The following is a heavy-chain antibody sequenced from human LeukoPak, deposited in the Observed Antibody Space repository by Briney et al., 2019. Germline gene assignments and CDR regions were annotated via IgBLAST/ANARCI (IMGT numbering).Heavy chain of an antibody. D-gene: IGHD1-26*01. CDR3: AKDEGLLPEFLSG. J-gene: IGHJ4*02. V-gene: IGHV3-30*04. Sequence: GGSLRLSCAASGFTFSSYAMHWVRQAPGKGLEWVAVISYDGSNKYYADSVKGRFTISRDNSKNTLYLQMNSLRAEDTAVYYCAKDEGLLPEFLSGWGQGTLVTVSS. CDR2: ISYDGSNK. CDR1: GFTFSSYA.